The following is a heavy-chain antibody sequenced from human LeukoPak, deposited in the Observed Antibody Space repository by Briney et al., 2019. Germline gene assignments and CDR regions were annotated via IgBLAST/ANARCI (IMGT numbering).Heavy chain of an antibody. CDR2: IYHSGST. D-gene: IGHD3-3*01. CDR1: GYSISSGYY. CDR3: ASSYEFWSGPDYYYYYMDV. V-gene: IGHV4-38-2*01. Sequence: SETLSLTCAVSGYSISSGYYWGWIRQPPGKGLEWIASIYHSGSTYYNPSLKSRVTISVDTSKNQFSLRLSSVTAADTAVYYCASSYEFWSGPDYYYYYMDVWGKGTPVTVSS. J-gene: IGHJ6*03.